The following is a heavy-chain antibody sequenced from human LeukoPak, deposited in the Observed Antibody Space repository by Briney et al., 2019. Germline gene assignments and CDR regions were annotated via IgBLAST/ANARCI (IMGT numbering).Heavy chain of an antibody. CDR2: IIPIFGTA. Sequence: VASVKVSCKASGGTFSNYAISWVRQAPGQGLEWMGGIIPIFGTANYAQKFRGRVTITADESTSTAYMELSSLRSEDTAVYYCARSLWFGELSRGIDYYYMDVWGKGTTVTVSS. CDR1: GGTFSNYA. CDR3: ARSLWFGELSRGIDYYYMDV. J-gene: IGHJ6*03. V-gene: IGHV1-69*13. D-gene: IGHD3-10*01.